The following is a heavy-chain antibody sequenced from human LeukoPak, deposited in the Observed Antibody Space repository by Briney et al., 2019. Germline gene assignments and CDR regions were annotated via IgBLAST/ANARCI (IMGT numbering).Heavy chain of an antibody. CDR3: ARAWYYYDSSGYYPFDY. CDR1: GGSFSGDY. J-gene: IGHJ4*02. V-gene: IGHV4-34*01. Sequence: PSETLSLTCAVYGGSFSGDYWSWIRQPPGKGLEWIGEINHSGSTNYNPSLKSRVTISVDTSKNQFSLKLSSVTAADTAVYYCARAWYYYDSSGYYPFDYWGQGTLVTVSS. CDR2: INHSGST. D-gene: IGHD3-22*01.